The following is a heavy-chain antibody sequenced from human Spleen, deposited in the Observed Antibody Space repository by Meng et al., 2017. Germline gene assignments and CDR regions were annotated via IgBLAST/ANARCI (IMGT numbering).Heavy chain of an antibody. V-gene: IGHV1-18*01. J-gene: IGHJ4*02. Sequence: QVQLVHSGPELKKSGASVKVSCKASGYTFSSYDIAWVRQAPGQGLEWMGWISAYNGNTNYAQKLQGRVTMTGDTSISTAYMELSGLRSDDTAMYYCARDEDISAAGKLFGDYWGQGTLVTVSS. CDR3: ARDEDISAAGKLFGDY. CDR2: ISAYNGNT. CDR1: GYTFSSYD. D-gene: IGHD6-25*01.